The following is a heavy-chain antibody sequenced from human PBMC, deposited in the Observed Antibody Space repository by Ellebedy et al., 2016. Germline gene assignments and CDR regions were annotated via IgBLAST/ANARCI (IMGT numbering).Heavy chain of an antibody. CDR2: IYPGDSDT. J-gene: IGHJ5*02. D-gene: IGHD5-18*01. CDR1: GYSFTSYW. CDR3: ARRAGQLWAHNWFNP. V-gene: IGHV5-51*01. Sequence: KVSXXGSGYSFTSYWIGWVRQMPGKGLEWMGIIYPGDSDTRYSPSFQGQVTISADKSISTAYLQWSSLKASDTAMYYCARRAGQLWAHNWFNPWGQGTLVTVSS.